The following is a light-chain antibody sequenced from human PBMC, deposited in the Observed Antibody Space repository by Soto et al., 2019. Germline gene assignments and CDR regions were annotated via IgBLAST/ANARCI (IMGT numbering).Light chain of an antibody. CDR2: GAS. Sequence: EIVMTQSPATLSVSPGGRATLYCRASQSVSSNLAWYQQKPGQAPRLLIYGASTRATGIPARFSGSGSGTEFTLTISSLQSEDFAVYYCQQRSNWPPVTFGQGTRLEIK. V-gene: IGKV3-15*01. J-gene: IGKJ5*01. CDR3: QQRSNWPPVT. CDR1: QSVSSN.